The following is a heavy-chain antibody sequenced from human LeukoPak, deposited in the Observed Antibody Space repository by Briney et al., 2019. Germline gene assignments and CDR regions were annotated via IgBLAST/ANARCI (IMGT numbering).Heavy chain of an antibody. CDR1: GYTFSSYY. Sequence: ASVKVSRKASGYTFSSYYMHWVRQAPGQGLEWMGMINPSGGSTNYAQRFQGRVTMTRDTSTSTAYMELSSLRSDDTAVYYCARLNWEWRSYDTWGQGTMVTVSS. J-gene: IGHJ3*02. D-gene: IGHD7-27*01. CDR3: ARLNWEWRSYDT. CDR2: INPSGGST. V-gene: IGHV1-46*01.